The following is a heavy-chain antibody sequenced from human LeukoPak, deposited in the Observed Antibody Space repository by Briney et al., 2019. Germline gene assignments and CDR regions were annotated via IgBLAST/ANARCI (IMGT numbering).Heavy chain of an antibody. J-gene: IGHJ4*02. V-gene: IGHV1-46*01. Sequence: ASVKVSCKASGYTFTSYYMHWVQQAPGQGLEWMGIINPSGGSTSYAQKFQGRVTMTRDTSTSTVYMELSSLRSEDTAVYYCARESRNYYGSGSYNYWGQGTLVTVSS. D-gene: IGHD3-10*01. CDR2: INPSGGST. CDR3: ARESRNYYGSGSYNY. CDR1: GYTFTSYY.